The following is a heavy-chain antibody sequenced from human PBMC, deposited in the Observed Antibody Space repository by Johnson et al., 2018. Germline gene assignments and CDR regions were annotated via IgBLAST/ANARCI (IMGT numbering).Heavy chain of an antibody. V-gene: IGHV3-23*04. D-gene: IGHD6-19*01. CDR2: ISGSGGST. Sequence: VQLVESGGGLVQPGGSLRLSCAASGFTFSSYAMSWVRQAPGKGLEWVSAISGSGGSTYYADSVKGRFTISRDNSKNTLYLQLNSLRAEDTAVYYCAKISGSGWWKDGTFDIWGQGTMVTVS. CDR3: AKISGSGWWKDGTFDI. CDR1: GFTFSSYA. J-gene: IGHJ3*02.